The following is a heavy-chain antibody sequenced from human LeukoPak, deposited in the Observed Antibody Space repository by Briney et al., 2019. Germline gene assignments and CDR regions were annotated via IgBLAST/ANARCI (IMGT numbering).Heavy chain of an antibody. CDR3: ARLISEPPQFGQLRAVAGFGGDY. CDR1: GYSFTSYW. Sequence: GESLKISCKGSGYSFTSYWIGWGRHMPRKGLEWMGIIYPGDSDTRYSPSFQGQVTISADKSITTAYLQWSSLKASDTAMYYCARLISEPPQFGQLRAVAGFGGDYWGQGTLVTVSS. J-gene: IGHJ4*02. CDR2: IYPGDSDT. D-gene: IGHD6-19*01. V-gene: IGHV5-51*01.